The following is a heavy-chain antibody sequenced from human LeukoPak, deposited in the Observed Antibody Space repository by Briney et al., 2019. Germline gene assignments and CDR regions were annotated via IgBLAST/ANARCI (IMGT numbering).Heavy chain of an antibody. V-gene: IGHV3-23*01. CDR2: ISGSGGST. CDR3: AKEGVGGFYHDSSGYYYFDY. D-gene: IGHD3-22*01. CDR1: GFTFSSYA. Sequence: PGGSLRLSCAASGFTFSSYAMSWVRQAPGKGLEWVSAISGSGGSTYYADSVKGRFTISRDNSKNTPYLQMNSLRAEDTAVYYCAKEGVGGFYHDSSGYYYFDYWGQGTLVTVSS. J-gene: IGHJ4*02.